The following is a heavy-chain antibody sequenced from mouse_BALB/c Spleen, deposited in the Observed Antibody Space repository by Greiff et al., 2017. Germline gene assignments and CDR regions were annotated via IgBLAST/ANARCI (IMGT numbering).Heavy chain of an antibody. V-gene: IGHV5-6-4*01. Sequence: EVHLVESGGGLVKPGGSLKLSCAASGFTFSSYTMSWVRQTPEKRLEWVATISSGGSYTYYPDSVKGRFTISRDNAKNTLYLQMSSLKSEDTAMYYCTRDNYGNYFPFDYWGQGTTLTVSS. CDR1: GFTFSSYT. CDR2: ISSGGSYT. CDR3: TRDNYGNYFPFDY. J-gene: IGHJ2*01. D-gene: IGHD2-1*01.